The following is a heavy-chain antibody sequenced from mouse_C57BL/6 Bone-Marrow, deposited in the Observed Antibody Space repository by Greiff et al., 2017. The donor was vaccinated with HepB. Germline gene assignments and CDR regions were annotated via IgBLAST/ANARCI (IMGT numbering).Heavy chain of an antibody. CDR3: ARAQADYAMDY. Sequence: EVQLQESGPGLVKPSQSLSLTCSVTGYSITSGYYWNWIRQFPGNKLEWMGYISYDGSNNYNPSLKNRISITRDTSTNQFFLKLNSVTTEDTATYYCARAQADYAMDYWGQGTSVTVSS. D-gene: IGHD3-2*02. CDR1: GYSITSGYY. CDR2: ISYDGSN. J-gene: IGHJ4*01. V-gene: IGHV3-6*01.